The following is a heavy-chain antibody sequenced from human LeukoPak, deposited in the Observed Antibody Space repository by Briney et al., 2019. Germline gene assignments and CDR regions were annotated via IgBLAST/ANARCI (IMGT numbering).Heavy chain of an antibody. V-gene: IGHV4-39*01. J-gene: IGHJ3*02. CDR1: GGSISSNSYY. CDR2: IYYSGST. D-gene: IGHD4-17*01. CDR3: ARPGPDYGDYRAFDI. Sequence: SETLSLTCTVSGGSISSNSYYWGWIRQPPGKGLEWIGSIYYSGSTYYNPSLKSRVAISVDTSKNQFSLKLSSVTAADTAVYYCARPGPDYGDYRAFDIWGQGTMVTVSS.